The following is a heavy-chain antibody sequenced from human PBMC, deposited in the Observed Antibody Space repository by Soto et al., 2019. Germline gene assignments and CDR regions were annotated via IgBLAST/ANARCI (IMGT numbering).Heavy chain of an antibody. J-gene: IGHJ6*02. V-gene: IGHV4-59*03. D-gene: IGHD3-22*01. Sequence: QVQLQESGPGLVKASETLSLACSVSGASITTYYYSWVRQAPGKALEWIGYIYYTGITNYTPSLESRVTISPVTSKNQVSLTMTSVTAADSAVYYCAITRIENHYYGGRDFWGPGSTGTVSS. CDR1: GASITTYY. CDR3: AITRIENHYYGGRDF. CDR2: IYYTGIT.